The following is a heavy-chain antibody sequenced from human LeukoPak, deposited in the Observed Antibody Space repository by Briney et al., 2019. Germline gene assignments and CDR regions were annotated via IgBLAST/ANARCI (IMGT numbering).Heavy chain of an antibody. CDR2: INHSGST. CDR1: GGSFNGYY. V-gene: IGHV4-34*01. Sequence: SETLSLTCAVYGGSFNGYYWSWIRQPPGKGLEWIGEINHSGSTNYNPSLKSRVTISVDTSKNQFSLKLSSVTAADTAVYYCARGGRVVPAAISWFDPWGQGTLVTVSS. J-gene: IGHJ5*02. D-gene: IGHD2-2*01. CDR3: ARGGRVVPAAISWFDP.